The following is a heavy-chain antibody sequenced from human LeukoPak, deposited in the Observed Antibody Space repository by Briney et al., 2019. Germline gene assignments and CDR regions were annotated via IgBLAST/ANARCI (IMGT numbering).Heavy chain of an antibody. CDR3: ARHLRLPLEFIAAAGPRTGGWFDP. CDR1: GGSISSSSDY. CDR2: IYYSGST. V-gene: IGHV4-39*01. J-gene: IGHJ5*02. Sequence: PSETLSLTCTVSGGSISSSSDYWGWIRQPPGKGLEWIGSIYYSGSTYNNPSLKSRVTISVDTSKNQFSLKLSSVTAADTAVYYCARHLRLPLEFIAAAGPRTGGWFDPWGQGTLVTVSS. D-gene: IGHD6-13*01.